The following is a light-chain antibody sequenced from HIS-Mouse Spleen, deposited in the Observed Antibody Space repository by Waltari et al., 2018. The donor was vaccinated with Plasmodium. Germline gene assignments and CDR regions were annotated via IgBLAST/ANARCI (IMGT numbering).Light chain of an antibody. Sequence: QSALTQPPSASGSPGQSVTISCTGPSSDVGGYNYVSWYQHHPGKAPKLMIYEVSKRPSGVPDRFSCSKSGNTASLTVSGLQAEDEADYYCSSYAGSNNLVFGGGTKLTVL. J-gene: IGLJ2*01. CDR2: EVS. CDR3: SSYAGSNNLV. CDR1: SSDVGGYNY. V-gene: IGLV2-8*01.